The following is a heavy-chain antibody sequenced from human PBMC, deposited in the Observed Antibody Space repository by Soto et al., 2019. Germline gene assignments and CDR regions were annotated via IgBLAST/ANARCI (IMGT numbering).Heavy chain of an antibody. D-gene: IGHD2-2*01. V-gene: IGHV4-39*01. J-gene: IGHJ6*02. CDR1: GGSISSGPYS. Sequence: QLQLQESGPGLVKPSETLSLTCTVSGGSISSGPYSWGWIRQPPGEGLEWIGTSHYSENTYYNPSLGSRVTISVDTSKNQFSLEVTSVTVADTAIYYCARLGGYCSTTSCYGFYGMDVWGQGTTVIVSS. CDR3: ARLGGYCSTTSCYGFYGMDV. CDR2: SHYSENT.